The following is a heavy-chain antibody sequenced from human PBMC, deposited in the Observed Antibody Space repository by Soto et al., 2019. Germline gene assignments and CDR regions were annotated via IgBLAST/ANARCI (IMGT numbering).Heavy chain of an antibody. Sequence: ASVKVSCKASGYTFTSYGISWARQAPGQGLEWMGWISAYNGNTNYAQKLQGRVTMTTDTSTSTAYMELRSLRSDDTAVYYCARGIWSGSPWTYYYGMDVWGQGTTVTVSS. J-gene: IGHJ6*02. D-gene: IGHD3-3*01. CDR2: ISAYNGNT. CDR3: ARGIWSGSPWTYYYGMDV. CDR1: GYTFTSYG. V-gene: IGHV1-18*04.